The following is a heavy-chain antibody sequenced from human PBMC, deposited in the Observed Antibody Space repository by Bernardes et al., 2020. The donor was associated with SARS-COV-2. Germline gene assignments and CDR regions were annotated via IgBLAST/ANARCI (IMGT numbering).Heavy chain of an antibody. CDR3: VSGPYSSAWSQFGF. J-gene: IGHJ4*02. D-gene: IGHD6-13*01. CDR1: GGPIRNYY. Sequence: LETLSLTCSVSGGPIRNYYWSWIRQPPGKGLEWIGFIHYSGSTSYNPSLKSRVITSIDTSKHQFSLNLSSVTAADTAVYYCVSGPYSSAWSQFGFWGQGMLITVSS. V-gene: IGHV4-59*01. CDR2: IHYSGST.